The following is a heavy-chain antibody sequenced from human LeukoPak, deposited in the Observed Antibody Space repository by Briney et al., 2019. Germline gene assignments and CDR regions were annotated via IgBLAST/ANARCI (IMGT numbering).Heavy chain of an antibody. J-gene: IGHJ4*02. D-gene: IGHD3-22*01. CDR2: IVVGSGNT. V-gene: IGHV1-58*02. CDR1: GFTFTSSA. Sequence: GASVKVSCKASGFTFTSSAMQWVRQARGQRLEWIGWIVVGSGNTNYALKFQERVTITRDMSTSTAYMELSSLRSEDTAVYYCAARYYYDSSGYYYPFDYWGQGTLVTVSS. CDR3: AARYYYDSSGYYYPFDY.